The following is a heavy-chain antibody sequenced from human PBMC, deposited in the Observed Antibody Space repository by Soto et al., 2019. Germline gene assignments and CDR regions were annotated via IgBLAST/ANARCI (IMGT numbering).Heavy chain of an antibody. Sequence: QVQLVESGGGLVKPGGSLRLSCAASGFTFSDYYMSWIRQAPGKGLEWVSYISSSSSYTNYADSVQGRFTISRDNAKNSLYLQMNSLRAEDTAVYYCARDEKYGGDYVSGVDYWGQGTLVTVSS. CDR2: ISSSSSYT. V-gene: IGHV3-11*06. J-gene: IGHJ4*02. D-gene: IGHD4-17*01. CDR1: GFTFSDYY. CDR3: ARDEKYGGDYVSGVDY.